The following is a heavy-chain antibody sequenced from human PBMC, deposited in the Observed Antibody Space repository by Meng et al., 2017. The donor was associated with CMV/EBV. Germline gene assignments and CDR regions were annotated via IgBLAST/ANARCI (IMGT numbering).Heavy chain of an antibody. V-gene: IGHV3-7*01. CDR1: GFTFSSYW. Sequence: GGFLRLSCAASGFTFSSYWMSWVRQAPGKGLEWVANIKQDGSEKYYVDSVKGRFTISRDNAKNSLYLQMNSLRAEDTAVYYCARDKGEITIFGVVIIFRQGGAFDIWGQGTMVTVSS. J-gene: IGHJ3*02. CDR2: IKQDGSEK. CDR3: ARDKGEITIFGVVIIFRQGGAFDI. D-gene: IGHD3-3*01.